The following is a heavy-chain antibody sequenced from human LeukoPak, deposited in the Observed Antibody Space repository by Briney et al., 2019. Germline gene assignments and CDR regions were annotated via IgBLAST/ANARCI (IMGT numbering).Heavy chain of an antibody. J-gene: IGHJ6*03. Sequence: GGSLRLSCAASGFTFDDYTMHWVRQAPGKGLEWVSLISWDGGSTYYADSVKGRFTISRDNSKNSLYLQMNSLRTEDTALYYCAKGDDGTHSSSSLMTMDVWGKGTTVTVSS. CDR1: GFTFDDYT. V-gene: IGHV3-43*01. CDR2: ISWDGGST. D-gene: IGHD6-13*01. CDR3: AKGDDGTHSSSSLMTMDV.